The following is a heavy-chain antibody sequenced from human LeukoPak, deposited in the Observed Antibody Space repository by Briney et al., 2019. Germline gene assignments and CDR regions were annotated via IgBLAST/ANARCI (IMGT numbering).Heavy chain of an antibody. CDR3: ARESPMYYYGSGSYYPDY. D-gene: IGHD3-10*01. Sequence: GGSLRLSCAASGFTFSSYAMSWVRQAPGKGLEWVSTISGSGGSTYYADSVKGRFTISRDNSKNTLYLQMNSLRAEDTAVYYCARESPMYYYGSGSYYPDYWGQGTLVTVSS. CDR2: ISGSGGST. J-gene: IGHJ4*02. V-gene: IGHV3-23*01. CDR1: GFTFSSYA.